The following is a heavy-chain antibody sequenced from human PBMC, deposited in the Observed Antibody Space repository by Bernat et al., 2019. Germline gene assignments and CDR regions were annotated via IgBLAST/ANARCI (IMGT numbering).Heavy chain of an antibody. J-gene: IGHJ4*02. CDR3: AKEQGTRIRRGGYVDY. CDR2: IWYGGSNK. CDR1: GFTFSSYG. Sequence: VQLVESGGGVVQPGRSLRLSCAASGFTFSSYGMRWVRQAPGKGLEWVSVIWYGGSNKYYADSVKGRFTISRDNYNNTLYLQMNSLRAEDSAVYYCAKEQGTRIRRGGYVDYWGQGTLVTVSS. V-gene: IGHV3-33*06. D-gene: IGHD3-10*01.